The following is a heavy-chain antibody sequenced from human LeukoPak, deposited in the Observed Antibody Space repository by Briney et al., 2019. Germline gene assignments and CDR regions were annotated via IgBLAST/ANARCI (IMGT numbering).Heavy chain of an antibody. J-gene: IGHJ4*02. CDR1: GYIFNSYG. D-gene: IGHD3-10*01. Sequence: ASVKVSCKTSGYIFNSYGISWVRQAPGQGLEWMGWISAYNGNINYIQKFQGRVTMTTDTSTSTAYMELRSLRSDDTAVYYCAREHGSGSYYNPVGFDYWGQGTLVTVSS. CDR3: AREHGSGSYYNPVGFDY. CDR2: ISAYNGNI. V-gene: IGHV1-18*04.